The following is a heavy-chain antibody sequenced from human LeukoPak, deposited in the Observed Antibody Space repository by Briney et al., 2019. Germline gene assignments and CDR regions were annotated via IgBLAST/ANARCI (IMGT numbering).Heavy chain of an antibody. J-gene: IGHJ4*02. Sequence: GGSLRLSCEASGFMIFSHEMHWVRQPPGKGLEWVSYISSSDSTIYYADSVKGRFTISRDNAKNSLYLQMNSLRAEDTAVYYCARDYGGSSPFDYWGQGTLVTVSS. CDR1: GFMIFSHE. D-gene: IGHD4-23*01. V-gene: IGHV3-48*03. CDR3: ARDYGGSSPFDY. CDR2: ISSSDSTI.